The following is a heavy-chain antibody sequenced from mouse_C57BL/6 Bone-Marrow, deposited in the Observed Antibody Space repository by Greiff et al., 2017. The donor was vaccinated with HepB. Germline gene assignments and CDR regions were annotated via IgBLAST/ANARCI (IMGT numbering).Heavy chain of an antibody. V-gene: IGHV1-26*01. CDR1: GYTFTDYY. Sequence: VQLQQSGPELVKPGASVKISCKASGYTFTDYYMNWVKQSHGKSLEWIGDINPNNGGTSYNQKFKGKATLTVDKSSSTAYMELRSLTSEDSAVYYCARNTVITTDLYYFDYWGQGTTLTVSS. D-gene: IGHD1-1*01. CDR2: INPNNGGT. J-gene: IGHJ2*01. CDR3: ARNTVITTDLYYFDY.